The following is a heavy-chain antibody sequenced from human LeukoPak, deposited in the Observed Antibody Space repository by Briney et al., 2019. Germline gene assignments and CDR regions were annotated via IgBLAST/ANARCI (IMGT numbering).Heavy chain of an antibody. Sequence: GGSLRLSCAASGFTVSSNYMSWVRRAPGKGLEWVSVIYSGGSTYYADSVKGRFTISRDNSKNTLYLQMSSLRAEDTAVYYCARDRSSGSRVEFFFDYWGQGTLVTVSS. CDR3: ARDRSSGSRVEFFFDY. D-gene: IGHD6-19*01. CDR1: GFTVSSNY. CDR2: IYSGGST. J-gene: IGHJ4*02. V-gene: IGHV3-66*02.